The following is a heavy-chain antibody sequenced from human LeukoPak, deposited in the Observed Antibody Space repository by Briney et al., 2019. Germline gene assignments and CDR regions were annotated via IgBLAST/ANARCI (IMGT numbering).Heavy chain of an antibody. CDR1: AFALSTYT. Sequence: GGSLRLSCAASAFALSTYTMEWVRLAPGKGLEWVSSINPDSKYIYYRDSVRGRFTISRDNAKNSLYLQMNSLRVEDTAVYFCARFVDQSTYYFDSWGQGALVIVSS. J-gene: IGHJ4*02. V-gene: IGHV3-21*01. CDR2: INPDSKYI. CDR3: ARFVDQSTYYFDS. D-gene: IGHD3-10*01.